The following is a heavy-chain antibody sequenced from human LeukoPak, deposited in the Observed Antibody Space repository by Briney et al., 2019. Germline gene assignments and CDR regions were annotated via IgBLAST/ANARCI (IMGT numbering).Heavy chain of an antibody. CDR2: INPNSGGT. D-gene: IGHD3-16*01. V-gene: IGHV1-2*04. J-gene: IGHJ3*02. Sequence: ASVKVSCKASGYTFTGYYMHWVRQAPGQGLEWMGWINPNSGGTNYAQKFQGWVTMTRDTSISTAYMELSRLRSDDTAVYYCARGPFLTKEFGAFDIWGQGTMVTVSS. CDR1: GYTFTGYY. CDR3: ARGPFLTKEFGAFDI.